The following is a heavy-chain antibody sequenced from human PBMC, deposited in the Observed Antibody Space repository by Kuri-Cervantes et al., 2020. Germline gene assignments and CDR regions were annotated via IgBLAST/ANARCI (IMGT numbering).Heavy chain of an antibody. Sequence: GESLKISCAASGFNVSRNYMSWVRQAPGKGLEWVAVISYDGSNKYYADSVKGRFTISRDNSKNTLYLQMNSLRAEDTAVYYCAKARGSMMACDSSGYGYFDLWGRGTLVTVSS. CDR3: AKARGSMMACDSSGYGYFDL. CDR1: GFNVSRNY. J-gene: IGHJ2*01. CDR2: ISYDGSNK. V-gene: IGHV3-30*18. D-gene: IGHD3-22*01.